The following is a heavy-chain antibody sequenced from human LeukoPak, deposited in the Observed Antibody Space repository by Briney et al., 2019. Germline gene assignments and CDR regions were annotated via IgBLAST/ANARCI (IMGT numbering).Heavy chain of an antibody. J-gene: IGHJ6*03. CDR1: GFTFSSYW. V-gene: IGHV3-74*01. CDR2: INSDGSST. CDR3: ARDQPTYYDFWSGYYNHMDV. D-gene: IGHD3-3*01. Sequence: GGSLRVSCAASGFTFSSYWMHWVRQAPGKGLVWVSRINSDGSSTSYADSVKGRFTISRDNAKNTLYLQMNSLRAEDTAVYYCARDQPTYYDFWSGYYNHMDVWGKGTTVTVSS.